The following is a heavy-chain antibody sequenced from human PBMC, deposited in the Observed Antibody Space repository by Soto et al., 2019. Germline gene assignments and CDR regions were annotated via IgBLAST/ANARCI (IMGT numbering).Heavy chain of an antibody. Sequence: QVQLVQSGAEVKKPGASVKVSCKASGYTFTNYGVSWVRQAPGQGLEWMGWINTYNGNTNYAEKFQGRVTVTTDTPTTTAYMELRSLRSDDTAVYYCARGADPTYFDNWGQGTLVTVSS. J-gene: IGHJ4*02. CDR1: GYTFTNYG. D-gene: IGHD6-25*01. CDR3: ARGADPTYFDN. CDR2: INTYNGNT. V-gene: IGHV1-18*01.